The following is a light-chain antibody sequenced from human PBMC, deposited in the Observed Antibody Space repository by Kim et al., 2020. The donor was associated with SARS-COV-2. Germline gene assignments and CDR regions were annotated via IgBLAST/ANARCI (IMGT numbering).Light chain of an antibody. Sequence: GQKVTIPCSGSSSKIGNNYVSWYHHLPGTAPNLLIYDNNKRPSGIPDRFSGSKSGTSATLGITGLQTGDEADYYCGTWDSSLSAGVFGGGTKLTVL. CDR2: DNN. CDR3: GTWDSSLSAGV. J-gene: IGLJ2*01. V-gene: IGLV1-51*01. CDR1: SSKIGNNY.